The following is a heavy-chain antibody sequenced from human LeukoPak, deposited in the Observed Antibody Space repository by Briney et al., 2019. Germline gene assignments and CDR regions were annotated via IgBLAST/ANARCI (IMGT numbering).Heavy chain of an antibody. D-gene: IGHD3-10*01. Sequence: PGGSLRLSCAASGFTFSSYAMSWVRQAPGKGLEWVSAISGSGGSTYYADSVKGRFTISRDNSKNTLYLQMNSLRAEDTAVYYRAKDWESFGEYPYGMDVWGQGTTVTVSS. V-gene: IGHV3-23*01. CDR1: GFTFSSYA. J-gene: IGHJ6*02. CDR2: ISGSGGST. CDR3: AKDWESFGEYPYGMDV.